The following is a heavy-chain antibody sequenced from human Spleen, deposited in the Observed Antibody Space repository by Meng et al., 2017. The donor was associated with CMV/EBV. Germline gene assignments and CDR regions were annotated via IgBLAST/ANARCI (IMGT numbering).Heavy chain of an antibody. V-gene: IGHV4-38-2*02. CDR1: GYSISSGYY. Sequence: ESLKISCTVSGYSISSGYYWGWIRQPPGKGLEWIGSIYQSGSTYYNPSLKSRVTISVDTSKNHFSLNLSSVTAADTAVYYCARNYCSSTSCYTPLNFDYWGQGTLVTVSS. CDR3: ARNYCSSTSCYTPLNFDY. D-gene: IGHD2-2*02. CDR2: IYQSGST. J-gene: IGHJ4*02.